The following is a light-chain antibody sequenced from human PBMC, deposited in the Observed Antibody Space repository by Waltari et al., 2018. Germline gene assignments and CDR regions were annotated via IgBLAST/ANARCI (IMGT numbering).Light chain of an antibody. CDR1: ESVATS. J-gene: IGKJ4*01. CDR3: QQCNKWPPT. V-gene: IGKV3-15*01. Sequence: EMVMTQSPATLSVSQGERVALSARARESVATSLAWYQQIPGQAPSLLIYDDSTRATNVSVRFSGSGSGTEFTLTITSLQSEDFAVYYCQQCNKWPPTFGGGTKVEIK. CDR2: DDS.